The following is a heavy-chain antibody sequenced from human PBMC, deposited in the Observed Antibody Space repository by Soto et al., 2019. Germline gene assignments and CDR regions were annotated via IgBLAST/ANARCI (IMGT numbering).Heavy chain of an antibody. D-gene: IGHD3-22*01. CDR3: ARGGYDSSAHGYKTGDF. CDR1: GFTFSSYS. Sequence: GGSLRLSCAASGFTFSSYSMNWVRQAPGKGLEWVSYISSSSRTIYYADSVRGRFTISRDSAFNSLYLQMNSLRDEDTAVYYCARGGYDSSAHGYKTGDFWGQGTLVTVSS. V-gene: IGHV3-48*02. J-gene: IGHJ4*02. CDR2: ISSSSRTI.